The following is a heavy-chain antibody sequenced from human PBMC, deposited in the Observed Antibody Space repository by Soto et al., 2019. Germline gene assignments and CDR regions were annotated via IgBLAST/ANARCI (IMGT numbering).Heavy chain of an antibody. J-gene: IGHJ3*02. CDR2: IIPIFGTA. Sequence: ASVKVSCKASGGTFSSYAISWVRQAPGQGLEWMGGIIPIFGTANYAQKFQGRVTITADESTSTAYMELSSLRSEDTAVYYCARSSSGYDYYDSSGYYYLDAFDIWGQGTMVTVSS. V-gene: IGHV1-69*13. CDR3: ARSSSGYDYYDSSGYYYLDAFDI. D-gene: IGHD3-22*01. CDR1: GGTFSSYA.